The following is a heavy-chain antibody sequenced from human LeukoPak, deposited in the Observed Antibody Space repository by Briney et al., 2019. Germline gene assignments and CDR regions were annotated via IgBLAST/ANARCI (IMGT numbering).Heavy chain of an antibody. CDR1: GYTLTELS. V-gene: IGHV1-24*01. CDR2: FDPEDGET. CDR3: ATRGSGEEDRTSPFDY. J-gene: IGHJ4*02. Sequence: ASVKVSCKVSGYTLTELSMHWVRQAPGKGLEWMGGFDPEDGETIYAQKFQGRVTMTEDTSTDTAYMELSSLRSEDTAVYYCATRGSGEEDRTSPFDYWGQGTLVTVSS. D-gene: IGHD3-10*01.